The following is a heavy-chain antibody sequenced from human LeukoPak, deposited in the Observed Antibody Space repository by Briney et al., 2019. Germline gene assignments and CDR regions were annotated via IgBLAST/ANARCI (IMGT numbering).Heavy chain of an antibody. CDR3: ARIPPTVVTGYYFDY. J-gene: IGHJ4*02. D-gene: IGHD4-23*01. CDR2: INHSGST. V-gene: IGHV4-34*01. CDR1: GGSFSGYY. Sequence: SETLSLTCAVYGGSFSGYYWSWIRQPPGKGLEWIGEINHSGSTNYNPSLKSRVTISVDTSKNQFSLKLSSVTAADTAVYYCARIPPTVVTGYYFDYWGQGTLVTVSS.